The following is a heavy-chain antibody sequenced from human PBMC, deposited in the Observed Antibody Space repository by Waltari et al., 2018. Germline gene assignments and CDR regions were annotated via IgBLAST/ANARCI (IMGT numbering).Heavy chain of an antibody. CDR1: GFTVSSNY. J-gene: IGHJ6*02. V-gene: IGHV3-53*01. CDR3: ARDLRAAMGFYYYGMDV. Sequence: EVQLVESGGGLIQPGGSLRLSCAASGFTVSSNYMSWVRQAPGKGLEWVSVIYSGGRKYYADSVKGRFTISRDKSKNTLYLQMNSLRAEDTAVYYCARDLRAAMGFYYYGMDVWGQGTTVTVSS. D-gene: IGHD5-12*01. CDR2: IYSGGRK.